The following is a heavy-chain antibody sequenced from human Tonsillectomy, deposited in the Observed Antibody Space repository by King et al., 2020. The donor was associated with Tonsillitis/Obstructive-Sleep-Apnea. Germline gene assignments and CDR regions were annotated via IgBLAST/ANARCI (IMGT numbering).Heavy chain of an antibody. CDR2: ISAYNGNT. D-gene: IGHD2-2*01. J-gene: IGHJ6*02. CDR3: ARDSPIVVVPAATYYGMDV. V-gene: IGHV1-18*01. CDR1: GYTFTSYG. Sequence: VQLVESGAEMKKPGASVKVSCKASGYTFTSYGITWVRQAPGQGLEWMGWISAYNGNTNYAQKLQGRVTMTTDTSTSTAYMELRSLRSDDTAVYYCARDSPIVVVPAATYYGMDVWGQGSTVTVSS.